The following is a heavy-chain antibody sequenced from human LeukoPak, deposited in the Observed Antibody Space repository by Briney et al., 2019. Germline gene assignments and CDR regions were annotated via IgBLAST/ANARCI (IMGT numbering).Heavy chain of an antibody. J-gene: IGHJ4*02. D-gene: IGHD2-8*01. Sequence: ASVKVSCKVSGYTLTELSMHWVRQAPGQGLGWMGGFDPEDGETIYAQKFQGRVTMTEDTSTDTAYMELSSLRSEDTAVYYCATDAPQICTNGVCYSTWGQGTLVTVSS. V-gene: IGHV1-24*01. CDR1: GYTLTELS. CDR2: FDPEDGET. CDR3: ATDAPQICTNGVCYST.